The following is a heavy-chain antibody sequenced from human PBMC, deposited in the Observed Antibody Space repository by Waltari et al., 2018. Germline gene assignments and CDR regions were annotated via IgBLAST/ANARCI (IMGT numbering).Heavy chain of an antibody. CDR3: AGDNSMVVALNFDY. Sequence: QVQLQESGPGLVKPSETLSLICVVSGGSIRGYYWSWLRPPPGKGLEWIGYIGGGSGTSEYNPSLKSRVTISRDTSKNQFSLKMSSVTAADTAVYYCAGDNSMVVALNFDYWGQGVLVTVSS. J-gene: IGHJ4*02. D-gene: IGHD2-15*01. CDR1: GGSIRGYY. CDR2: IGGGSGTS. V-gene: IGHV4-59*12.